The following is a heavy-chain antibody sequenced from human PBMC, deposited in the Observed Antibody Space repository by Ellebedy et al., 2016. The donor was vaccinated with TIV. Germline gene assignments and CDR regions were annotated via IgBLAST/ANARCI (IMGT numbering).Heavy chain of an antibody. CDR1: GYTFTSYG. CDR2: INPNSGGT. J-gene: IGHJ4*02. Sequence: ASVKVSXXASGYTFTSYGISWVRQAPGQGLEWMGWINPNSGGTNYAQKFQGRVTMTRDTSISTAYMELSRLRSDDTAVYYCARDLGAHPDYWGQGTLVTVSS. CDR3: ARDLGAHPDY. V-gene: IGHV1-2*02.